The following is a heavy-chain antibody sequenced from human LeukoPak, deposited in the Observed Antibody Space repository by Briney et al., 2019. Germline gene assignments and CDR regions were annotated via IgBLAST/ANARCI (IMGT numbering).Heavy chain of an antibody. CDR3: ARVNLLIGSSWYSDY. J-gene: IGHJ4*02. V-gene: IGHV4-61*01. CDR1: GGSVSSGSYY. D-gene: IGHD6-13*01. CDR2: IYYSGST. Sequence: KPSETLSLTCTVSGGSVSSGSYYWSWIRQPPGKGLEWIGYIYYSGSTNYNPSLKSRVTISVDTSKNQFSLKLSSVTAADTAVYYCARVNLLIGSSWYSDYWGQGTLVTVSS.